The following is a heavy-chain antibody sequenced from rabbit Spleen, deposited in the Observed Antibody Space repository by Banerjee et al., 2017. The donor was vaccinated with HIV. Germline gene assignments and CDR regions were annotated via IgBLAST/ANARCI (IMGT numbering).Heavy chain of an antibody. J-gene: IGHJ4*01. D-gene: IGHD1-1*01. V-gene: IGHV1S45*01. CDR2: INASTGKP. CDR1: GFSFSNKAV. Sequence: QERLVESGGGLVKPEGSLKLSCTASGFSFSNKAVMCWVRQAPGKGLEWIACINASTGKPVYATWAKGRFTISRTSSTTVTLRMTSLTAADRATYFCARDLVGVIGWNFYLWGPGTLVTVS. CDR3: ARDLVGVIGWNFYL.